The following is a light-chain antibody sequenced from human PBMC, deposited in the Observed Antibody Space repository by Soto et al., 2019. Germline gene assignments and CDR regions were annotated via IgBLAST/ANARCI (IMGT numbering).Light chain of an antibody. V-gene: IGKV3-15*01. CDR1: QSVTNN. Sequence: EIVMTQSPDTLSVSPGERATLSCRASQSVTNNLAWYQQKPGQAPRLLIYGASTRTIAIPARFSGSGSGTDFTLTISSLQSEDFAVYYCQQYNNWPRTFGQGTRLEIK. CDR3: QQYNNWPRT. J-gene: IGKJ5*01. CDR2: GAS.